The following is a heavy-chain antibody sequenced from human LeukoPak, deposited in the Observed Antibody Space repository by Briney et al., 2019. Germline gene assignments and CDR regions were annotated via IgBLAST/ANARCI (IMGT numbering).Heavy chain of an antibody. CDR1: GFTFSSYG. V-gene: IGHV3-30*03. J-gene: IGHJ4*02. Sequence: GGSLRLSCAASGFTFSSYGMHWVRQAPGKGLEWVAVISYDGSNKYYADSVKGRFTISRDNSKNTLYLQMNSLRAEDTAVYYCAGYFDWLLLAWGQGTLVTVSS. CDR3: AGYFDWLLLA. D-gene: IGHD3-9*01. CDR2: ISYDGSNK.